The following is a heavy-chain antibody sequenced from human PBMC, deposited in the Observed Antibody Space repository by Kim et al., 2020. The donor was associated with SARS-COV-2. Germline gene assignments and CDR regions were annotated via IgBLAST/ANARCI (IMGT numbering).Heavy chain of an antibody. J-gene: IGHJ6*02. CDR2: VSGSGGNT. CDR3: AKDGPGRKTVNRYYYYYAMDV. CDR1: GFTFSDYA. Sequence: GGSLSLSCTASGFTFSDYAMSWVRQVPGKGLEWVSVVSGSGGNTYYADSVKGRFTVSRDNSKNTLFLQMSSLRPEDTAVYYCAKDGPGRKTVNRYYYYYAMDVWGQGTTVSVS. V-gene: IGHV3-23*01. D-gene: IGHD3-10*01.